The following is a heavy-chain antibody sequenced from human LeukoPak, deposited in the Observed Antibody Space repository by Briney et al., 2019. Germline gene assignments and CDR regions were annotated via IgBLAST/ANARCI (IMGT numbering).Heavy chain of an antibody. Sequence: SETLSLTCAVYGGSFSGYYWSWIRQPPGKGLEWIGEINHGGSTNYNPSLKSRVTISVDTSKNQFSLKLSSVTAADTAVYYCARGKIVVVPAANSYGMDVWGQGTTVTVSS. V-gene: IGHV4-34*01. CDR1: GGSFSGYY. J-gene: IGHJ6*02. D-gene: IGHD2-2*01. CDR3: ARGKIVVVPAANSYGMDV. CDR2: INHGGST.